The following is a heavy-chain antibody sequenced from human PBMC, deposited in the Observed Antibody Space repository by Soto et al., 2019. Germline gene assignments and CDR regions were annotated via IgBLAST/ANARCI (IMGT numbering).Heavy chain of an antibody. J-gene: IGHJ6*04. Sequence: PWGSMGLSCAACGFTVSSKYMSGVRQAPGKGLEWVSLIQSGGPTYYADSVKGRFTISRDTSENTLHLQMDSLRAEDTAVYYCARDVVLCDGGRCYGVPLDVWGKGPTVTVSS. V-gene: IGHV3-66*01. CDR3: ARDVVLCDGGRCYGVPLDV. D-gene: IGHD2-15*01. CDR2: IQSGGPT. CDR1: GFTVSSKY.